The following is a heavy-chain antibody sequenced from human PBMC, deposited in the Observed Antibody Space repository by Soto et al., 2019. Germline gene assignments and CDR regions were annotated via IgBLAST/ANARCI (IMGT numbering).Heavy chain of an antibody. CDR3: ARDSPGEYSSGWYGDGDY. J-gene: IGHJ4*02. CDR2: IKQDGSEK. V-gene: IGHV3-7*05. CDR1: GFTFSSYW. D-gene: IGHD6-19*01. Sequence: GGSLRLSCAASGFTFSSYWMSWVRQAPGKGLEWVANIKQDGSEKYYVDSVKGRFTISRDNAKNSLYLQMNSLRAEDTAVYYCARDSPGEYSSGWYGDGDYWGQGTLVTVSS.